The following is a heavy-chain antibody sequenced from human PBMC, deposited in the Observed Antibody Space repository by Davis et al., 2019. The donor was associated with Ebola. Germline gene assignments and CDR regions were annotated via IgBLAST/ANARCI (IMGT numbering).Heavy chain of an antibody. V-gene: IGHV3-30*03. CDR1: GFTFSSYG. CDR2: ISYDGSHK. CDR3: ARDLGGSETFFSYYGMDV. D-gene: IGHD3-10*01. Sequence: GGSLRLSCAASGFTFSSYGMHWVRQAPGKGLEWVAVISYDGSHKYSADSVRGRFTISRDNSKDTLYLQMNSLRAEDTAVYYCARDLGGSETFFSYYGMDVWGQGTTVTVSS. J-gene: IGHJ6*02.